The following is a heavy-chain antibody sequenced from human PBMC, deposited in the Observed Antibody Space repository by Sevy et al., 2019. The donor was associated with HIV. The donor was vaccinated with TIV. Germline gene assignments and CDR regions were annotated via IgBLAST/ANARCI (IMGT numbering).Heavy chain of an antibody. D-gene: IGHD3-22*01. V-gene: IGHV1-18*01. J-gene: IGHJ4*01. CDR1: GYTFISYG. CDR3: ARAADFYDNSAYYSFDY. Sequence: ASVKVSCKASGYTFISYGISWVRQAPGHGLEWMGWISTYNGNTNSAQRLQGRVTMTTDTSTRTAYMELRTLISDDTAVYYCARAADFYDNSAYYSFDYWGQEPWSPSPQ. CDR2: ISTYNGNT.